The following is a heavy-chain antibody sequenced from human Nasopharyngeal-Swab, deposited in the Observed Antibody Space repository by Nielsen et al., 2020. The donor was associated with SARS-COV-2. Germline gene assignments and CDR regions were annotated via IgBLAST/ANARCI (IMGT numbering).Heavy chain of an antibody. CDR3: AGGSAAGPYYYYYGMDV. CDR2: ISSSSSYI. Sequence: GESLKISCAASGFTFSSCSMNWVRQAPGKGLEWVSSISSSSSYIYYADSVKGRFTISRDNAKNSLYLQMNSLRAEDTAVYYCAGGSAAGPYYYYYGMDVWGQGTTVTSP. J-gene: IGHJ6*02. CDR1: GFTFSSCS. V-gene: IGHV3-21*01. D-gene: IGHD6-25*01.